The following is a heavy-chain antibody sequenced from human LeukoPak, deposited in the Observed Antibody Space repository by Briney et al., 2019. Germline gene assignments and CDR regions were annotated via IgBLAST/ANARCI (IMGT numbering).Heavy chain of an antibody. V-gene: IGHV1-8*01. Sequence: EASVKVSCKAYGYTFTSYDINWVRQATGQGLEWMGWMNPNSGNTGYAQKFQGRVTMTRNTSISTAYMELSSLRSEDTAVYYCARALINWNYYDSSGYYSYYFDYWGQGTLVTVSS. CDR1: GYTFTSYD. J-gene: IGHJ4*02. D-gene: IGHD3-22*01. CDR2: MNPNSGNT. CDR3: ARALINWNYYDSSGYYSYYFDY.